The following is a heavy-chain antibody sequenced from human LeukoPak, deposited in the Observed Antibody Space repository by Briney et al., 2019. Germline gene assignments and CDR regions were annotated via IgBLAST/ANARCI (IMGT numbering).Heavy chain of an antibody. CDR2: INQDGSEI. Sequence: GESLRLSCAASGFTFSRFRLSWVRQPPGKGLEWVANINQDGSEIEYVDSVKGRFTISRDNSKNTLYPQMNSLRAEDTAVYYCAKDGSYYTYYFDYWGQGTLVTVSS. CDR1: GFTFSRFR. V-gene: IGHV3-7*01. CDR3: AKDGSYYTYYFDY. J-gene: IGHJ4*02. D-gene: IGHD1-26*01.